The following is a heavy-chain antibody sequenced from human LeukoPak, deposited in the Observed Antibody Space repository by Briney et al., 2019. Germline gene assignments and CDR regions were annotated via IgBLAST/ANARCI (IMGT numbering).Heavy chain of an antibody. V-gene: IGHV4-59*01. Sequence: SETLSLTCTVSGGSITTYYWSWIRQPPGKGLEWIGFIFYSGSTNYNPSLKSRFTISLNTSKTQFSLKLSSVTAADTAVYYCARGTFWSGYYHDYWGQGTLVTVSS. J-gene: IGHJ4*02. CDR1: GGSITTYY. CDR2: IFYSGST. CDR3: ARGTFWSGYYHDY. D-gene: IGHD3-3*01.